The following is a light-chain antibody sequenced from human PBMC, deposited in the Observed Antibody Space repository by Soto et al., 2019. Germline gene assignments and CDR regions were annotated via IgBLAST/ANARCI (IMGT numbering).Light chain of an antibody. J-gene: IGKJ1*01. CDR3: QQYDCLWT. Sequence: DIQMTQSPSTLSASVGDRVTITCRASQSINSWLAWYQQKPGKAPKLLIYDASSLESGVPSRFSGSGSGTEFTLTITSLQPGDFATYYCQQYDCLWTFGQGTKVDIK. CDR1: QSINSW. CDR2: DAS. V-gene: IGKV1-5*01.